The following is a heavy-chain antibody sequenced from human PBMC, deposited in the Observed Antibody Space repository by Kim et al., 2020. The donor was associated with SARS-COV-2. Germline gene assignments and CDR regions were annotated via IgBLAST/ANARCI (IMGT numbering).Heavy chain of an antibody. D-gene: IGHD6-13*01. V-gene: IGHV3-33*01. J-gene: IGHJ5*02. Sequence: GGSLRLSCAASGFTFSNYGMHWVRQAPGKGLEWVAVIRYDGSNKYYADSVKGRFTISRDNSKNTLYLQMNSLRAEDTAVYYCAREPAVSSSWYGPDNWFEPWGQGDLVTVSS. CDR1: GFTFSNYG. CDR3: AREPAVSSSWYGPDNWFEP. CDR2: IRYDGSNK.